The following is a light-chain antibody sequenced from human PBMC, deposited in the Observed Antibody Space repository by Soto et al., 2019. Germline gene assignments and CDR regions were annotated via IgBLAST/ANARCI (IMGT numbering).Light chain of an antibody. CDR2: DTS. V-gene: IGKV3-20*01. CDR3: QQSGSSPWT. Sequence: IVLTQSPGTLSFSTGERATLSCRASQSVRNNYLAWYQQTPGQAPRPLIYDTSSRAVGIPDRFRGSGSGTDFTLTISILEPADFAVYYCQQSGSSPWTFGQGTKLEIK. CDR1: QSVRNNY. J-gene: IGKJ1*01.